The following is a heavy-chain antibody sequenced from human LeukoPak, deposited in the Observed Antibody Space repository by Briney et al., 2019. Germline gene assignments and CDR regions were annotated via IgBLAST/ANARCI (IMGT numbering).Heavy chain of an antibody. CDR3: ARGEADDYGDYVLDY. CDR2: IYYSGST. V-gene: IGHV4-59*01. CDR1: GGSISSYY. J-gene: IGHJ4*02. Sequence: SETLSLTCTVSGGSISSYYWSWIRQPPGQGLEWIGYIYYSGSTNYNPSLKSRVTISVDTSKNQFSLKLSSVTAADTAVYYCARGEADDYGDYVLDYWGQGTLVTVSS. D-gene: IGHD4-17*01.